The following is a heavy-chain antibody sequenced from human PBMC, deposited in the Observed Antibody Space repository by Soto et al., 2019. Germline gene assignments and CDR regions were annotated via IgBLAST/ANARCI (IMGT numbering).Heavy chain of an antibody. CDR1: GYSISSSHY. Sequence: SETLSLTCAVSGYSISSSHYWGWIRQPPGKGLEWIGTIDHSGTTYYNPSLKSRVTISVDTSKNQFSLKLSSASAADTAVYYCARDVSYFDSSGHHWEAPFDHWGQGTMVTVSS. CDR3: ARDVSYFDSSGHHWEAPFDH. D-gene: IGHD3-22*01. CDR2: IDHSGTT. V-gene: IGHV4-38-2*02. J-gene: IGHJ4*02.